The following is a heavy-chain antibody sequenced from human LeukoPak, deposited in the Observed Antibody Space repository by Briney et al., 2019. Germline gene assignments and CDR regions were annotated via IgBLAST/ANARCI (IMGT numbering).Heavy chain of an antibody. CDR3: SRLLSTGGY. J-gene: IGHJ4*02. CDR2: IKSKTDGGTA. CDR1: GFTFSNAW. V-gene: IGHV3-15*01. Sequence: GGSLRLSCAVSGFTFSNAWMTWVRQTPGRGLEWVGRIKSKTDGGTADYAAPGKGRFTISRDDSISMLYLQMNSLKTDDTAVYYCSRLLSTGGYWGQGTLVTVSS. D-gene: IGHD2-8*02.